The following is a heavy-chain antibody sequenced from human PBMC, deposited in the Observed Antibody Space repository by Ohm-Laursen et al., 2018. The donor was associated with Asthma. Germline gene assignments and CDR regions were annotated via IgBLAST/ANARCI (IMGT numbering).Heavy chain of an antibody. J-gene: IGHJ4*02. D-gene: IGHD3/OR15-3a*01. CDR3: ARDVMDWYSPALDF. CDR1: GFSFRSYA. CDR2: ISYDSSLK. Sequence: SLRLSCAASGFSFRSYAMHWVHQAPGKGLEWLAVISYDSSLKYYADSVNGRFTISRDDFKSTLYLQMNSLRADDTALYYCARDVMDWYSPALDFWGQGSLVTVSS. V-gene: IGHV3-30-3*01.